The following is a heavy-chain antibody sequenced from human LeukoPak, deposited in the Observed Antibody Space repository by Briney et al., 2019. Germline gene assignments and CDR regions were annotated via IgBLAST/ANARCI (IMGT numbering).Heavy chain of an antibody. J-gene: IGHJ6*02. V-gene: IGHV4-34*01. Sequence: SETLSLTCTVSGGSISSYYWSWIRQPPGKGLEWIGEINHSGSTNYNPSLKSRVTISVDTSKNQFSLKLSSVTAADTAVYYCAREVVPAATARYGMDVWGQGTTVTVSS. CDR3: AREVVPAATARYGMDV. D-gene: IGHD2-2*01. CDR1: GGSISSYY. CDR2: INHSGST.